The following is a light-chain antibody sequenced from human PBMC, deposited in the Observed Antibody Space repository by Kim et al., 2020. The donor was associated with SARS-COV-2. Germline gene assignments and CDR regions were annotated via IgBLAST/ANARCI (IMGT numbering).Light chain of an antibody. V-gene: IGLV3-19*01. CDR3: NSRDSRTNHLV. CDR1: SLRSYY. CDR2: GKN. Sequence: SSELTQDPAVSVALGQTVRITCQGDSLRSYYASWYQQKAGQAPVVVIYGKNNRLSGIPDRFSGSTSGNTASLTITGAQAEGAAVYYSNSRDSRTNHLVFG. J-gene: IGLJ2*01.